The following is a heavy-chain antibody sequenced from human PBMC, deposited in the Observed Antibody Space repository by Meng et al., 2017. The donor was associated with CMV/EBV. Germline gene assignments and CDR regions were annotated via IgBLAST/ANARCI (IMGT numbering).Heavy chain of an antibody. D-gene: IGHD6-13*01. CDR1: GGSLSGYY. Sequence: QLQQWCECMLKVSQTLAPSGAVYGGSLSGYYWSLLRPPPGKGLEWIWEINHSGSTTYTPCLKSRVTISVDTSKNLFSLKLSSVNAADTAVYYCARGGIAAAGPFDYWGQGTLVTVSS. CDR2: INHSGST. V-gene: IGHV4-34*01. J-gene: IGHJ4*02. CDR3: ARGGIAAAGPFDY.